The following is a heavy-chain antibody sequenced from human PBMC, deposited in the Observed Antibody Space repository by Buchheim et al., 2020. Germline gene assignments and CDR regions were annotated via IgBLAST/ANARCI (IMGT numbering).Heavy chain of an antibody. V-gene: IGHV3-23*01. Sequence: EVQLLESGGGLVQPGGSLRLSCAASGFTFNHYGMSWVRQTPGRGLEWVSIITGSGDRADYAESVKGRFTISRDNDKNTLDLQMNSLSAEDTAVYYCAKGLVWGTIDSWGQGAL. CDR3: AKGLVWGTIDS. D-gene: IGHD3-16*01. CDR2: ITGSGDRA. J-gene: IGHJ4*02. CDR1: GFTFNHYG.